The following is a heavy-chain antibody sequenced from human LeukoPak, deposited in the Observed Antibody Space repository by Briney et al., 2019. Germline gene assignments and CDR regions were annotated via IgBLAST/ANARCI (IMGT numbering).Heavy chain of an antibody. CDR1: GFTFSSYA. D-gene: IGHD3-22*01. CDR3: AKRYYYDTSGNPGGLDP. J-gene: IGHJ5*02. Sequence: PGGSLRLSCAASGFTFSSYAMGWVRQAPGKGLEWVSTIGGGGDGTYYADSVKGRFTISRDNSKNTLSLQMNSLRAEDTAVYYCAKRYYYDTSGNPGGLDPWGQGTLVTVSS. V-gene: IGHV3-23*01. CDR2: IGGGGDGT.